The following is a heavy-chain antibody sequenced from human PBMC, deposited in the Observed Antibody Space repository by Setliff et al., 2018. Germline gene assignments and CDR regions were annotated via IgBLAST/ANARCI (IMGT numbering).Heavy chain of an antibody. Sequence: PGGSLRLSCTASGLTFSNCWVSWVRQAPGKGLEWVSLLDNDGSTYYSDSVKGRFTISRDNAKNSLYLQMNSLRAEDTALYYCARDGVFYAMDVWGHGTTVTVSS. J-gene: IGHJ6*02. CDR2: LDNDGST. D-gene: IGHD3-10*01. V-gene: IGHV3-66*01. CDR3: ARDGVFYAMDV. CDR1: GLTFSNCW.